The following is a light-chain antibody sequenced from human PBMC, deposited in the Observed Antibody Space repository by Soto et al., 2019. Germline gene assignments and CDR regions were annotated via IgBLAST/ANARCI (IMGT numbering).Light chain of an antibody. CDR2: EVT. CDR3: CSYAGSTTPVV. Sequence: QSALTQPASVSGSPGQSITISCTGTSSDVGTYNLVSWYQQHPGKAPKLIIYEVTMRPSGVSNRFSGSKSGNTASLTISGVQAEDEADYYCCSYAGSTTPVVFGGGTKLTVL. V-gene: IGLV2-23*02. J-gene: IGLJ2*01. CDR1: SSDVGTYNL.